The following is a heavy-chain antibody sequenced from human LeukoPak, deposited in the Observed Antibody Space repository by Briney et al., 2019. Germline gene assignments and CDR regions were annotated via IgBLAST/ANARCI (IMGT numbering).Heavy chain of an antibody. V-gene: IGHV4-59*01. Sequence: SETLSLTCAVYGGSFSGYNWSWIRQPPGKGLEWICYIYDSGSTNYTNYNPSLKSRVTISADTSKSQFSLEVNSVTAADTAVYYCARFPRYWGQGTLVTVSS. CDR3: ARFPRY. J-gene: IGHJ4*02. CDR2: IYDSGSTNYT. D-gene: IGHD6-6*01. CDR1: GGSFSGYN.